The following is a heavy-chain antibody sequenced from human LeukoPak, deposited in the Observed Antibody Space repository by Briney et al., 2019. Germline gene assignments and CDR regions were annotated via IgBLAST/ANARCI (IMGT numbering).Heavy chain of an antibody. V-gene: IGHV4-31*03. CDR2: IHYGGRT. D-gene: IGHD1-1*01. CDR3: ARGYNWFPSWFDP. Sequence: PSETLSLTCTVSGDFINNVGYHWTWIRQHPEKGLEWIGSIHYGGRTKNNPSLQSRFTISMDTSKNQFSLRLSSVTAADTAVYYCARGYNWFPSWFDPWGQGTLVTVSS. J-gene: IGHJ5*02. CDR1: GDFINNVGYH.